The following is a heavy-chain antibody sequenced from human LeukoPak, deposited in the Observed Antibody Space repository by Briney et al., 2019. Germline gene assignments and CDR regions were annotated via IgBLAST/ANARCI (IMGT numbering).Heavy chain of an antibody. CDR3: AILAEYCNSGSCYLGWFDL. Sequence: KPSETLSLTCAVYGGSFSSYYCSWIRQTPGKGLEWIGYMYDSGSTNYNPSLKSRVTMSIDTSKNQFSLKLSSVTAADTAVYYCAILAEYCNSGSCYLGWFDLWGQGTLVTVSS. J-gene: IGHJ5*02. CDR2: MYDSGST. CDR1: GGSFSSYY. D-gene: IGHD2-15*01. V-gene: IGHV4-59*01.